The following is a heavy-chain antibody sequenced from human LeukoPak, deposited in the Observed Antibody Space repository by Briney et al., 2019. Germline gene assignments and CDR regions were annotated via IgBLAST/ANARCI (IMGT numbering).Heavy chain of an antibody. CDR1: GFTFSTNA. Sequence: GGSLRLSCLTSGFTFSTNAMTWVRQAPGKGLEWVGRIKSKTDGGTTNYAPPVKGRFTISRDDSKNTLYLQMNSLKTEDTAVYYCATNIVVTGGWDSWGQGTLVAVSS. J-gene: IGHJ4*02. CDR2: IKSKTDGGTT. CDR3: ATNIVVTGGWDS. D-gene: IGHD6-19*01. V-gene: IGHV3-15*01.